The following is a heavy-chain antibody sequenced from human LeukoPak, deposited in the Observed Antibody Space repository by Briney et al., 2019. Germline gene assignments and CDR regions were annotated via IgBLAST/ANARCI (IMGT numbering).Heavy chain of an antibody. Sequence: SETLSLTCTVSGGSISSSSYYWGWIRQPPGKGLEWIGSIYYSGSTYYNPSLKSRVTISVDTSKNQFSLKLSSVAAADTAVYYCARHNFARPFDYWGQGTLVTVSS. CDR1: GGSISSSSYY. CDR3: ARHNFARPFDY. V-gene: IGHV4-39*01. CDR2: IYYSGST. J-gene: IGHJ4*02. D-gene: IGHD6-6*01.